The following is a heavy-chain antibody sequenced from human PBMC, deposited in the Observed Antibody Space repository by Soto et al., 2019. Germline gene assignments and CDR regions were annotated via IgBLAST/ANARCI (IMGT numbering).Heavy chain of an antibody. Sequence: PGGSLRLSCAASGFTFSNVWLSWVRQGPGKGLEWLGRIKSRTENETTDYASPARGRFIISRDDSKNMLYLQLNSLKSEDTGVYYCVTALPHANRWFDYWGQGTPVTAPQ. CDR1: GFTFSNVW. CDR3: VTALPHANRWFDY. D-gene: IGHD2-2*01. J-gene: IGHJ4*02. V-gene: IGHV3-15*01. CDR2: IKSRTENETT.